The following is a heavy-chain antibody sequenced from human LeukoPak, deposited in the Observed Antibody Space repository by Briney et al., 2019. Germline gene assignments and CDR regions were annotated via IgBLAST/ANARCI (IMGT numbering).Heavy chain of an antibody. D-gene: IGHD4-17*01. V-gene: IGHV5-51*01. Sequence: GESLKISCKGSGYSFISYWIGWVRQLPGKGLEWMGIIYPGDSDTRYSPSFQGQVTISADKSISTAYLQWSSLKASDTAMYYCARHSDDYGDYVGDDAFDIWGQGTMVTVSS. J-gene: IGHJ3*02. CDR1: GYSFISYW. CDR2: IYPGDSDT. CDR3: ARHSDDYGDYVGDDAFDI.